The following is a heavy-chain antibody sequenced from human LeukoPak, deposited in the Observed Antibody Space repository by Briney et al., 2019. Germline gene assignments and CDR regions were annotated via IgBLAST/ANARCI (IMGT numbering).Heavy chain of an antibody. J-gene: IGHJ4*02. D-gene: IGHD3-22*01. Sequence: GGSLRLSCAASGFIFSDYYMSWIRQAPGKGLEWVSYLSSTSSSFYYADFVKGRFTISRDNAQNSLFLQMNSLRAEDTAVYYCAKDHYYDSSEGGQGTLVTVSS. CDR1: GFIFSDYY. V-gene: IGHV3-11*01. CDR3: AKDHYYDSSE. CDR2: LSSTSSSF.